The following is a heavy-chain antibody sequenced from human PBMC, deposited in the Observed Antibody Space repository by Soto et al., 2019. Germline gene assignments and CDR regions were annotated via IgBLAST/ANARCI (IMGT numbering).Heavy chain of an antibody. Sequence: LETLPLTCAVYGGSCRGYYWSWIRQPPGKGLEWIGEINHSGSTNYNPSLKSRVTISVDTSKNQFSLKLSSVTAADTAVYYCARGPWLRNFDYWGQGTLVTV. D-gene: IGHD5-12*01. CDR1: GGSCRGYY. J-gene: IGHJ4*02. CDR2: INHSGST. V-gene: IGHV4-34*01. CDR3: ARGPWLRNFDY.